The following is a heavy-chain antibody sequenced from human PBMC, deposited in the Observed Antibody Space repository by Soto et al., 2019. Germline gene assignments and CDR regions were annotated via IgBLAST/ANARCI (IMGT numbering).Heavy chain of an antibody. D-gene: IGHD5-18*01. Sequence: SQTLSLTCAISGDSVSSNSAAWNWIRQSPSRGLEWLGRTYYRSKWYNDYAVSVKSRITINPDTSKNQFYLQLNSVTPEDTAVYYCERELPFGYSYGLDWFDPWGQGTLVTVSS. CDR3: ERELPFGYSYGLDWFDP. J-gene: IGHJ5*02. CDR2: TYYRSKWYN. V-gene: IGHV6-1*01. CDR1: GDSVSSNSAA.